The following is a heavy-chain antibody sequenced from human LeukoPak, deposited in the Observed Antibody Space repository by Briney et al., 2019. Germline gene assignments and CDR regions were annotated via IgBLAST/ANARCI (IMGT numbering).Heavy chain of an antibody. CDR2: IYPGDSDT. CDR3: AIAYDYGSGSPSQGRYGMDV. V-gene: IGHV5-51*01. J-gene: IGHJ6*04. Sequence: TGASLLLSCKCSGYSFTCYWIGWVRQMPGKGLEWMGIIYPGDSDTRYSPSFQGQVTISADQSISTAYPQWSSLEASDTAMYYCAIAYDYGSGSPSQGRYGMDVGGKGTTVTVYS. D-gene: IGHD3-10*01. CDR1: GYSFTCYW.